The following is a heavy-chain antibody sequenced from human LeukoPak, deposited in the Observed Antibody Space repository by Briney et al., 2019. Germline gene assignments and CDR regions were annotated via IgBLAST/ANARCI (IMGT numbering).Heavy chain of an antibody. CDR3: ARADLINYYDSSGYYSRFDY. D-gene: IGHD3-22*01. CDR1: GYTFTSYG. V-gene: IGHV1-18*01. CDR2: ITTYNGNT. J-gene: IGHJ4*02. Sequence: GASVKVSCKASGYTFTSYGISWVRRAPGQGLEWMGWITTYNGNTNYPQKYQGRVTMTTDTSTSTAYMELRSLRSDDTAVYYCARADLINYYDSSGYYSRFDYWGKGTLVTVSS.